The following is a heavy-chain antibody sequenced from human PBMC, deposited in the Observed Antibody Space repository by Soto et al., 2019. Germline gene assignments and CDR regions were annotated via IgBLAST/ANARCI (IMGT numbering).Heavy chain of an antibody. CDR2: IYPGDSDT. Sequence: GESLKISCKGSGYSFTSYWIGWVRQMPGKGLEWMGIIYPGDSDTRYSPSFQGQVTISADKSISTAYLQWSSLKALDTAMYYCARQASAGGVVIPSVVWGQGTTVTAP. D-gene: IGHD3-22*01. CDR1: GYSFTSYW. CDR3: ARQASAGGVVIPSVV. V-gene: IGHV5-51*01. J-gene: IGHJ6*02.